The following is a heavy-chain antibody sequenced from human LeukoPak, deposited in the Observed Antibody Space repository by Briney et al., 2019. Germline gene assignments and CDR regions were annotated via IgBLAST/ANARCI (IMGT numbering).Heavy chain of an antibody. Sequence: GGSLRLSCAASGFTVSSNYLNWVRQAPGKGLEWVSVIYSDGSTYYGDSVKGRFTISRHNSKNTLCLQMNSLRAQDTALYCGARGSGYIIDYWGQGTLVTVSS. CDR2: IYSDGST. J-gene: IGHJ4*02. CDR3: ARGSGYIIDY. V-gene: IGHV3-66*01. CDR1: GFTVSSNY. D-gene: IGHD5-12*01.